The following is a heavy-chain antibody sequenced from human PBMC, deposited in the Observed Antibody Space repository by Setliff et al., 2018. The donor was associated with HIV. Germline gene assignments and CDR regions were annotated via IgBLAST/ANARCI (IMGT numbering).Heavy chain of an antibody. V-gene: IGHV3-33*06. CDR2: IWYDGSNK. Sequence: PGGSLRLSCAASGFTFSSYGMHWVRQAPGKGLEWVAVIWYDGSNKYYADSVKGRFTISRDNSKNTLYLQMNSLRAEDTAVYYCAKLNWAARSGSNPSDCWGQGTLVTVSS. D-gene: IGHD3-10*01. J-gene: IGHJ4*02. CDR3: AKLNWAARSGSNPSDC. CDR1: GFTFSSYG.